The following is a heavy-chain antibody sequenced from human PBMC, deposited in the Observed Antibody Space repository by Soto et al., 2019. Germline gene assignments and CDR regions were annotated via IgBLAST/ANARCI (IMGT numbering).Heavy chain of an antibody. J-gene: IGHJ4*02. Sequence: QLQLQESGPGLVKPSETLSLTCTVSGGSISSSSYYWGWIRQPPGKGLEWIGSIYYSGSTYYNPSXXSXVXXSVDASMTQFSLKLSSVTAADTAVYYWAISNWNRHWGQGTLVTVSS. CDR1: GGSISSSSYY. D-gene: IGHD1-1*01. CDR3: AISNWNRH. V-gene: IGHV4-39*01. CDR2: IYYSGST.